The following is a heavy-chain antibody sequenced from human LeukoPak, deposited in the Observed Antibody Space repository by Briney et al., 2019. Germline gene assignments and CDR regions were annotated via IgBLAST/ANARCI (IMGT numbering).Heavy chain of an antibody. CDR2: INPNSGGT. CDR3: ARAKDFYSGMDL. V-gene: IGHV1-2*02. J-gene: IGHJ6*02. Sequence: GASVNVSFKSSAYTLTVYYLHGVRQAPGKGGQWMGWINPNSGGTNYGQDFQGRVTMTRDTSISTGYMELSRLTSDDTAVYYCARAKDFYSGMDLWGQGTTVTVSS. CDR1: AYTLTVYY.